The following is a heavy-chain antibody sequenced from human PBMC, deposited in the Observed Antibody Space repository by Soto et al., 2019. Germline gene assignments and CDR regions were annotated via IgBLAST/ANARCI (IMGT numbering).Heavy chain of an antibody. Sequence: QVQLVQSGAEVKKPGASVKVSCKASGYTFTSYAMHWVRQAPGQRLEWMGGINAGNGNPKYSQKFQGRVTITRDTSASTAYMELSRLRSEDTAVYYCARGGSLYWYFDLWGRGTLVTVSS. D-gene: IGHD1-26*01. V-gene: IGHV1-3*01. CDR1: GYTFTSYA. J-gene: IGHJ2*01. CDR2: INAGNGNP. CDR3: ARGGSLYWYFDL.